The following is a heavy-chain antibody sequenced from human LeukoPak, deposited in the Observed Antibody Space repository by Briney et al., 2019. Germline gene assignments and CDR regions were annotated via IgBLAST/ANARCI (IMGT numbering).Heavy chain of an antibody. CDR3: ARGHDWSGTGYCSGGSCYRDEYFQH. Sequence: GASVKVSCKASGYSFISYGISWVRQAPGQGLEWMGWTSPYNGNTNYAQKVQGRVTMTTDTSTSTAYMELRSLRSDDTAVYYCARGHDWSGTGYCSGGSCYRDEYFQHWGQGTLVTVSS. CDR2: TSPYNGNT. D-gene: IGHD2-15*01. J-gene: IGHJ1*01. V-gene: IGHV1-18*01. CDR1: GYSFISYG.